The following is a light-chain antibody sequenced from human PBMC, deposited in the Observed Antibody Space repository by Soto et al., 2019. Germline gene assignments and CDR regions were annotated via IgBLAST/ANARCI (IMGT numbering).Light chain of an antibody. CDR2: EVN. CDR3: SSYASSGAVV. J-gene: IGLJ3*02. Sequence: QSALTQPASVSGSPGQPITISCTGTSSDVGAYNYVSWYQLHPGKAPKLMIYEVNNRPSGVSHRFSGSKSGNKASLTFSGLQPEDEADYYCSSYASSGAVVFGGGTKLTVL. V-gene: IGLV2-14*01. CDR1: SSDVGAYNY.